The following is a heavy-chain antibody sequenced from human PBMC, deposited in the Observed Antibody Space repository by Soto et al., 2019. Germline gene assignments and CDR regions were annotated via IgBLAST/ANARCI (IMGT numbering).Heavy chain of an antibody. Sequence: LEILSLTCAVYGYSMTSGGCYWSWIRHLPGKGLGWIGYIYYSGGTQFNPSLKSRVTISVDTSKNQFSLNLRSMSPADTAFYYCARVGGLAARTFDYWGPGTLVTAPQ. D-gene: IGHD6-6*01. CDR2: IYYSGGT. J-gene: IGHJ4*02. CDR1: GYSMTSGGCY. CDR3: ARVGGLAARTFDY. V-gene: IGHV4-61*08.